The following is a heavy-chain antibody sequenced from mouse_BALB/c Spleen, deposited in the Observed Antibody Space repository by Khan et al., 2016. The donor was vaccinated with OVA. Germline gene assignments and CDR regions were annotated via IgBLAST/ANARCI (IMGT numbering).Heavy chain of an antibody. Sequence: QVQLQQSGPELVKPGDSVKLSCTASGYTFTDYVMNWVKQRNGQGLEWIGQIYPGSDSTYYNETFKGKATLTADRSSSPAYMQLSNLTSEDDAVYFCARAGWDVFAYWGQGTLVTVSA. CDR3: ARAGWDVFAY. CDR1: GYTFTDYV. J-gene: IGHJ3*01. D-gene: IGHD4-1*01. CDR2: IYPGSDST. V-gene: IGHV1-77*01.